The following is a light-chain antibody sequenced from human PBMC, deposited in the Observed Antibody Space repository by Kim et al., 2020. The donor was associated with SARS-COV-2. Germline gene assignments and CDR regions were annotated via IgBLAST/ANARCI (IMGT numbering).Light chain of an antibody. J-gene: IGLJ1*01. CDR1: TGTVTTAHY. Sequence: QAVVTQEPSLTVSPGETVTLTCGSSTGTVTTAHYAYWFQQKPGQAPRTLIYDTSNKHSWTPARFSGSLLGGKAALTLSGAQPEDEADYYCFLSYSGTRVFGTGTKVTVL. CDR3: FLSYSGTRV. CDR2: DTS. V-gene: IGLV7-46*01.